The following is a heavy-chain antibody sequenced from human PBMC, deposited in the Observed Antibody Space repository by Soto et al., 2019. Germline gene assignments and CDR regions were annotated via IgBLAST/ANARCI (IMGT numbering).Heavy chain of an antibody. CDR3: ARAVVVVKNLDAFDI. CDR1: GYTFTGYY. Sequence: ASVKVSCKASGYTFTGYYMHWVRQAPGQGLEWMGWINPNSGGTNYAQKFQGWVTMTRDTSISTAYMELSRLRSDDTAVYYCARAVVVVKNLDAFDIGGQGTRATVSS. CDR2: INPNSGGT. J-gene: IGHJ3*02. D-gene: IGHD2-21*01. V-gene: IGHV1-2*04.